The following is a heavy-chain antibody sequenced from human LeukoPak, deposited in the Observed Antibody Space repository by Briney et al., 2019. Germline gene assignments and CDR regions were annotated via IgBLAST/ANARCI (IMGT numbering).Heavy chain of an antibody. CDR1: GFTFSSYA. CDR3: AKDSQGLRYFDWPPGA. V-gene: IGHV3-23*01. J-gene: IGHJ5*02. Sequence: WGSLRLYCAASGFTFSSYAMSWVRRAPGKGLEWFSAISGSGGSTYYADSVKGRFTISRDNSKNTLYLQMNSLRAEDTAVYYCAKDSQGLRYFDWPPGAWGQGTLVTVSS. CDR2: ISGSGGST. D-gene: IGHD3-9*01.